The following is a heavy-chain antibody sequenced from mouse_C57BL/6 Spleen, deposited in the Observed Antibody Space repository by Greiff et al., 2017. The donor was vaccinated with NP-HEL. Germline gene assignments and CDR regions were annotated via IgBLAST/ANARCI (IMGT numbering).Heavy chain of an antibody. CDR1: GFSLTSYG. CDR2: IWSGGST. CDR3: ARSGGYQPRYFDV. J-gene: IGHJ1*03. D-gene: IGHD2-14*01. V-gene: IGHV2-2*01. Sequence: QVHVKQSGPGLVQPSQSLSITCTVSGFSLTSYGVHWVRQSPGKGLEWLGVIWSGGSTDYNAAFISRLSISKDNSKSQVFFKMNSLQADDTAIYYCARSGGYQPRYFDVWGTGTTVTVSS.